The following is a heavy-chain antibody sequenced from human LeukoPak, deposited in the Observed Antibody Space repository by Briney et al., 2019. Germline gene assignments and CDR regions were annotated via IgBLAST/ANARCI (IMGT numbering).Heavy chain of an antibody. Sequence: GGSLRLSCAASGFTFSDYYMSWIRQAPGKVLEWISYISSSGSTIYYADSVKGRFTISRDNAKNSLYLQMNSLRAEDTAVYYCAREEIAVAGTFDYWGQGTLVTVSS. CDR1: GFTFSDYY. J-gene: IGHJ4*02. D-gene: IGHD6-19*01. CDR2: ISSSGSTI. CDR3: AREEIAVAGTFDY. V-gene: IGHV3-11*04.